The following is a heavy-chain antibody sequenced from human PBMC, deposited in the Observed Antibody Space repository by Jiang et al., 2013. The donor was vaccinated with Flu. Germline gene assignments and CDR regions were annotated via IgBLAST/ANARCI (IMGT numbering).Heavy chain of an antibody. D-gene: IGHD3-22*01. CDR2: INPSGGST. V-gene: IGHV1-46*01. CDR3: ASFGGTYYYDSNDAFDI. J-gene: IGHJ3*02. Sequence: GAEVKKPGASVKVSCKASGYTFTSYYMHWVRQAPGQGLEWMGIINPSGGSTSYAQKFQGRVTMTRDTSTSTVYMELSSLRSEDTAVYYCASFGGTYYYDSNDAFDIWGQGTMVTVSS. CDR1: GYTFTSYY.